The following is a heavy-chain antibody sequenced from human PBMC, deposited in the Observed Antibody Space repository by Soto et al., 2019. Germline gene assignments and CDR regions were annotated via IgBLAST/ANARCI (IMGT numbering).Heavy chain of an antibody. CDR3: AKWHTYNYDSLAFSGFDC. Sequence: GGSLRLSCVASGFTFSSYAMTRVRQAPGKGLEWVSAISGGDGSPSYADSVKGRFTISRDNSKNTLYLHMNSLRADDTAAYYCAKWHTYNYDSLAFSGFDCWGQGTQVTVSS. CDR2: ISGGDGSP. J-gene: IGHJ4*02. D-gene: IGHD3-16*01. V-gene: IGHV3-23*01. CDR1: GFTFSSYA.